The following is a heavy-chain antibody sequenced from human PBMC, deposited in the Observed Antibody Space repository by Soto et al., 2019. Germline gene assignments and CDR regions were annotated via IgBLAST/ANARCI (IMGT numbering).Heavy chain of an antibody. CDR2: IIPIFGTA. Sequence: GASVKVSCKASGGTFSSYAISWVRQAPGQGLEWMGGIIPIFGTANYAQKFQGRVTITADESTSTAYMELSSLRSEDTAVYYCARAKHYYDSSGYYYSDYWGQGTLVTVSS. J-gene: IGHJ4*02. CDR3: ARAKHYYDSSGYYYSDY. CDR1: GGTFSSYA. V-gene: IGHV1-69*13. D-gene: IGHD3-22*01.